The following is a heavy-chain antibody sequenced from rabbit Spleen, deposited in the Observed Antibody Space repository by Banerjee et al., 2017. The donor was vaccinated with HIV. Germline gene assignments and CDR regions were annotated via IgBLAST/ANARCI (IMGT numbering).Heavy chain of an antibody. Sequence: QSLEESGGDLVKPGASLTLTCTASGFSFTNNYYMCWVRQAPGKGLEWIGTIGTNSGNTYYASWVNGRFTISKTSTTVTLQMTGLTVADTATYFCARALATVTMMITPFNLWGPGTLVTVS. CDR3: ARALATVTMMITPFNL. CDR1: GFSFTNNYY. D-gene: IGHD2-1*01. V-gene: IGHV1S40*01. CDR2: IGTNSGNT. J-gene: IGHJ4*01.